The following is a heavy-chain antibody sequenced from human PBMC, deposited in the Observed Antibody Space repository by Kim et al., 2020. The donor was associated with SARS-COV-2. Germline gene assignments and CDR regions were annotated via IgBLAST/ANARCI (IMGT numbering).Heavy chain of an antibody. Sequence: SETLSLTCTVSGGSISSSSYYWGWIRQPPGKGLEWIGSIYYSGSTYYNPSLKRRVTISVDTSKNQFSLKLSSVTAADTAVYYCARHSTAGFGSVRGVEADYYYYYGMDVWGQGTTVTVSS. CDR3: ARHSTAGFGSVRGVEADYYYYYGMDV. V-gene: IGHV4-39*01. CDR2: IYYSGST. J-gene: IGHJ6*02. D-gene: IGHD3-10*01. CDR1: GGSISSSSYY.